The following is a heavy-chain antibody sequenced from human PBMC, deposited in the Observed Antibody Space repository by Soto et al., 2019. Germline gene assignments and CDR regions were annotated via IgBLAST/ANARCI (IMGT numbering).Heavy chain of an antibody. D-gene: IGHD5-18*01. Sequence: QVQLVQSGAEVKKPGASVKVSCKASGYTFTSYAMHWVRQAPGQRLEWMGWINAGNGNTKYSQKFQGRVTITRDTSASTAYMELISLRSEDTAVYYCARGGGYSYWFEPDYFDYWGQGTLVTVSS. J-gene: IGHJ4*02. CDR1: GYTFTSYA. V-gene: IGHV1-3*01. CDR2: INAGNGNT. CDR3: ARGGGYSYWFEPDYFDY.